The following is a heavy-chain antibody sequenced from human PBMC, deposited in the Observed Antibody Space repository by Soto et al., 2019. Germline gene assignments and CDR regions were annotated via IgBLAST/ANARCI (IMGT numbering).Heavy chain of an antibody. V-gene: IGHV4-39*01. CDR1: GDSISNSNYY. Sequence: SETLSLTCTVSGDSISNSNYYWGWIRQPPGKGLEWIANIYYSGITYCNPSLKSRVAISVDTSKNQFSLKLSSVTAADAAIYYCARSNSGYYKWFDPWGQGTLVTVSS. D-gene: IGHD3-22*01. CDR3: ARSNSGYYKWFDP. CDR2: IYYSGIT. J-gene: IGHJ5*02.